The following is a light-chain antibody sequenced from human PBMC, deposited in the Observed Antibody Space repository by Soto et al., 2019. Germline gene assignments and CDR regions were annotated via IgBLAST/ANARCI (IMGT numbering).Light chain of an antibody. CDR3: QQYYSYSYT. CDR2: DPS. Sequence: DIQMTQSPSTLSASVGDRVTITCRASQIIGSSLAWYQQTPGRAPKLLFYDPSTLHTAVPSRFSGSESGTGFTLTISSLQRDYSATYYCQQYYSYSYTFGQGTKLDLK. J-gene: IGKJ2*01. CDR1: QIIGSS. V-gene: IGKV1-5*01.